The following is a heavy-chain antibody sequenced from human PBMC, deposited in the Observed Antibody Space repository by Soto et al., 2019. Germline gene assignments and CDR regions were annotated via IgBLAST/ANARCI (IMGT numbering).Heavy chain of an antibody. CDR3: APWGNGAVDDSFDF. J-gene: IGHJ4*02. CDR1: GFTFRNYA. D-gene: IGHD2-8*01. V-gene: IGHV3-30*04. CDR2: ISRDGSHK. Sequence: PGGCLRLSCAASGFTFRNYAIHWVRQAPGKGLEWVAVISRDGSHKYYLDSVKGRFTISRDNSKDTVNLLMNSLRDDDSAMYYCAPWGNGAVDDSFDFWGQGTLVTVSS.